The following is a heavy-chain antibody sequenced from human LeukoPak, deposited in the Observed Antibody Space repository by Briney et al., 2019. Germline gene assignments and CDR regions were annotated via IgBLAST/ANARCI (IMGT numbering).Heavy chain of an antibody. CDR1: GFTFSSYG. Sequence: GGSLRLSCAASGFTFSSYGMHWVRQAPGKGLEWVAVISYDGSNKYYADSVKGRFTISRDNSKNTLYLQMNSLRAEDTAVYYCARGGGGGNSWYYYYYMDVWGKGTTVTISS. V-gene: IGHV3-30*03. CDR3: ARGGGGGNSWYYYYYMDV. J-gene: IGHJ6*03. D-gene: IGHD4-23*01. CDR2: ISYDGSNK.